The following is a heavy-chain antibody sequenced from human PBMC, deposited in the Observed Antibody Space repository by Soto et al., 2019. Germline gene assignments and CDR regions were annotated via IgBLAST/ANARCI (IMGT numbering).Heavy chain of an antibody. CDR1: GGSISSGGYY. CDR3: AREEGQGTGRTRGNYYYYGMDV. CDR2: IYYSGST. Sequence: PSETLSLTCTVSGGSISSGGYYWSWIRQHPGKGLEWIGYIYYSGSTYYNPSLKSRVTISVDTSKNQFSLKLSSVTAADTAVYYCAREEGQGTGRTRGNYYYYGMDVWGQGTTVTVSS. J-gene: IGHJ6*02. V-gene: IGHV4-31*03. D-gene: IGHD1-1*01.